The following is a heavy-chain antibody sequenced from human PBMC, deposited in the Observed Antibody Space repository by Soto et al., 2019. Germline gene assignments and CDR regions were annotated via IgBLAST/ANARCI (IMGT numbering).Heavy chain of an antibody. CDR3: ASSQGSSTSLEIYYYYYYGMAV. J-gene: IGHJ6*02. V-gene: IGHV1-69*01. CDR2: IIPISGTA. Sequence: QVQLVQSGAEVKKPGSSVKVSCKASGGTFSSYAISWVRQAPGQGLEWMGGIIPISGTANYAQKFQGRVTITADESTSTAYMALSSLRSEDTAVYYCASSQGSSTSLEIYYYYYYGMAVWGQGTTVTVSS. CDR1: GGTFSSYA. D-gene: IGHD2-2*01.